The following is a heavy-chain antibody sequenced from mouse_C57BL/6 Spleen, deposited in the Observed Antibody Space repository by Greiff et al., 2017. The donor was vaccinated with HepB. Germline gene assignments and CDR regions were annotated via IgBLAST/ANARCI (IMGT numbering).Heavy chain of an antibody. D-gene: IGHD2-3*01. V-gene: IGHV1-64*01. CDR1: GYTFTSYW. CDR2: IHPNSGST. CDR3: ARESPDGCFDY. Sequence: QVQLQQPGAELVKPGASVKLSCKASGYTFTSYWMHWVKQRPGQGLEWIGMIHPNSGSTNYNEKFKSKATLTVDKSSSTAYMQLSSLTSEDSAVYYCARESPDGCFDYWGQGTTLTVSS. J-gene: IGHJ2*01.